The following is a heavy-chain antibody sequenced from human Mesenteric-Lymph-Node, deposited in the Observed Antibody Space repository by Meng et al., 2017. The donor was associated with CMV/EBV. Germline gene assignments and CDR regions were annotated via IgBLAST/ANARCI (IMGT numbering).Heavy chain of an antibody. D-gene: IGHD1-1*01. J-gene: IGHJ5*02. CDR2: IYYSGST. CDR3: ARSTGGLNWFDP. CDR1: GGSISRSSYY. V-gene: IGHV4-39*01. Sequence: TVYGGSISRSSYYWGWIRQPPGKGLEWIGSIYYSGSTYYNPSLKSRVTISVDTSKNQFSLKLSSVTAADTAVYYCARSTGGLNWFDPWGQGTLVTVSS.